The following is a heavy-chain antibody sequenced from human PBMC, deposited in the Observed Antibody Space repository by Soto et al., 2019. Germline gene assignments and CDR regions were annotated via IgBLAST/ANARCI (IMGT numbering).Heavy chain of an antibody. D-gene: IGHD1-26*01. Sequence: EVQLLESGGGLAQPGGSLRLSCAASGFAFSSFAMAWIRQTPGKGLQWVSAITVAGGGIYYADSVKGRFTISRDNSKKTLYLLMNSLSADDTAQYVCAIWPPSTKMGVTSHWGQGTLVTVSS. CDR2: ITVAGGGI. CDR3: AIWPPSTKMGVTSH. V-gene: IGHV3-23*01. J-gene: IGHJ4*02. CDR1: GFAFSSFA.